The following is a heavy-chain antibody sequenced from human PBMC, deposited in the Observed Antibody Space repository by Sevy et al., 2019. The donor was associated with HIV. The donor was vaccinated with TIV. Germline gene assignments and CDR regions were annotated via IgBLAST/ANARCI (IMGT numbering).Heavy chain of an antibody. CDR3: AREAYYYDSREENWFDP. V-gene: IGHV3-48*02. CDR1: GFTFSTYS. J-gene: IGHJ5*02. CDR2: ISRTSTTT. D-gene: IGHD3-22*01. Sequence: GGFLRLSCKASGFTFSTYSMHWVRQAPGKGLEWVSSISRTSTTTYYADSAKGRFTISRDNAKNSLYLQMNSLRDEDTVVYYCAREAYYYDSREENWFDPWGQGTLVTVSS.